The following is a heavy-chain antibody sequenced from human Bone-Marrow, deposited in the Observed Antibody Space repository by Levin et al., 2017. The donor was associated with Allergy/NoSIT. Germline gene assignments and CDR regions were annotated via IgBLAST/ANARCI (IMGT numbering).Heavy chain of an antibody. D-gene: IGHD4-23*01. V-gene: IGHV4-59*01. Sequence: RTSETLSLTCTVSGGSISNYYWSWIRQPPGKGLEWIGYMYYSGSTNYNPSLKSRVTISIDTSKNQFSLKLSSVTAADTAVYYCARVAGGNAVPFDYWGQGTLVTVSS. CDR1: GGSISNYY. CDR2: MYYSGST. J-gene: IGHJ4*02. CDR3: ARVAGGNAVPFDY.